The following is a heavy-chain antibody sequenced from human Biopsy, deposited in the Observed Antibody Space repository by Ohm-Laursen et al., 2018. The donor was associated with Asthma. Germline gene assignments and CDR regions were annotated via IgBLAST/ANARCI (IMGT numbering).Heavy chain of an antibody. J-gene: IGHJ6*02. CDR2: IMTVFGTT. V-gene: IGHV1-69*13. CDR3: ARCQVGYSSGWSLLLKKIYYSGMDV. CDR1: GGTFSNFA. Sequence: SVKVSCKAPGGTFSNFAISWVRQAPGQGLEWLGGIMTVFGTTNYAQKFQGRVTITADESTSTAYMEVTSLRSEDTAIYYCARCQVGYSSGWSLLLKKIYYSGMDVWGQGTTVTVSS. D-gene: IGHD6-19*01.